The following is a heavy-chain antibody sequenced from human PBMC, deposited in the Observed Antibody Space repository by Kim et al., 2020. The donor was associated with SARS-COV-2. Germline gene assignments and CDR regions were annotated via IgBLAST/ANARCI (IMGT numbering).Heavy chain of an antibody. Sequence: PSLKSRVTISVDTSKTQFSLKLSSVTAADTAVYYCARDVWGRLQLDNWFDPWGQGTLVTVSS. D-gene: IGHD3-16*01. CDR3: ARDVWGRLQLDNWFDP. J-gene: IGHJ5*02. V-gene: IGHV4-39*07.